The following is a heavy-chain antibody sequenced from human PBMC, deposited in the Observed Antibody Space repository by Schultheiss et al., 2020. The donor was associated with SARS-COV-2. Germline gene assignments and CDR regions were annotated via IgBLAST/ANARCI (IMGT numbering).Heavy chain of an antibody. CDR1: GFTFSSYS. J-gene: IGHJ4*02. CDR2: ISSSGSTI. CDR3: AKGAYSGYASASPFDY. D-gene: IGHD5-12*01. V-gene: IGHV3-48*04. Sequence: GGSLRLSCAASGFTFSSYSMNWVCQAPGKGLEWVSYISSSGSTIYYADSVKGRFTISRDNAKNSLYLQMNSLRAEDTAIYYCAKGAYSGYASASPFDYWGQGTLVTVSS.